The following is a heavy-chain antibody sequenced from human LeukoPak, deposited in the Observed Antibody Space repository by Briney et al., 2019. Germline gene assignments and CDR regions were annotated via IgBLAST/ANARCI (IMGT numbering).Heavy chain of an antibody. CDR2: VTGFGGTT. Sequence: GGSLRLSCAASGFTFSSYALNWVRQAPGKGLEWVSAVTGFGGTTYYADSVEGRFTISRDNSKSTLYLQMSGLRAEDTAVYYCAKERPSSYDYWGQGTLVTVSS. V-gene: IGHV3-23*01. J-gene: IGHJ4*02. D-gene: IGHD3-10*01. CDR3: AKERPSSYDY. CDR1: GFTFSSYA.